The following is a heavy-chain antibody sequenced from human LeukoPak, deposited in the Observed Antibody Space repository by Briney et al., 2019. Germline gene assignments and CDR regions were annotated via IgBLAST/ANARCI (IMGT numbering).Heavy chain of an antibody. CDR1: GFIFSNYG. V-gene: IGHV3-33*01. Sequence: GGSLRLSCAASGFIFSNYGMYWVRQAPGKGLEWVALIWYDGTNKKYGDSVKGRFTISRDDSRNTLFLEMDSLRAEDTAVYYCARVRSAYSFDTWGQGTLVTVSS. CDR2: IWYDGTNK. CDR3: ARVRSAYSFDT. D-gene: IGHD4-11*01. J-gene: IGHJ4*02.